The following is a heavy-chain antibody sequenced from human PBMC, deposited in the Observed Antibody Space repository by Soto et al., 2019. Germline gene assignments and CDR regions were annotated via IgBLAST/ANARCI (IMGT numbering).Heavy chain of an antibody. Sequence: SETLSLTCTVSGGSISSSSYYWGWIRQPPGKGLEWIGSIYYSGSTYYNPSLKSRVTISVDTSKNQFSLKLSSVTAADTAVYYCARASLGYSSSWYRGLYWFDPWGQGTLVTVSS. CDR3: ARASLGYSSSWYRGLYWFDP. V-gene: IGHV4-39*01. CDR2: IYYSGST. D-gene: IGHD6-13*01. J-gene: IGHJ5*02. CDR1: GGSISSSSYY.